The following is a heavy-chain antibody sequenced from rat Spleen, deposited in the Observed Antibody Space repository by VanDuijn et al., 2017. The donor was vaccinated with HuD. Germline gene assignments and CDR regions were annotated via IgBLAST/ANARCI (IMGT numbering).Heavy chain of an antibody. CDR3: SGRNYGGFSGWFTD. D-gene: IGHD1-11*01. V-gene: IGHV2-6*01. CDR1: GFSLTGNN. J-gene: IGHJ3*01. CDR2: ISSGGSI. Sequence: QVQLKESGPGLVQPSQTLSLTCTVSGFSLTGNNVHWVRQPPGKGLEWIATISSGGSIYYNSVLKSRLSINKDTSKSQVFLKVNSLQTDDTAIYFCSGRNYGGFSGWFTDWGQGTLVTVSS.